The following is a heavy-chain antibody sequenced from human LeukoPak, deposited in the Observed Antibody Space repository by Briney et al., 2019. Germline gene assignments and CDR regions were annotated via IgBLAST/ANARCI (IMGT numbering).Heavy chain of an antibody. Sequence: PGGSLRLSCAASGFTFSNAWMSWVRQAPGKGLEWVGRIKSKTDGGTTDYAAPVKGRFTISRDDSKNTLYLQMNSLRAEDTAVYYCAKDQGSSGWYPDYWGQGTLVTVSS. CDR2: IKSKTDGGTT. J-gene: IGHJ4*02. D-gene: IGHD6-19*01. CDR1: GFTFSNAW. CDR3: AKDQGSSGWYPDY. V-gene: IGHV3-15*01.